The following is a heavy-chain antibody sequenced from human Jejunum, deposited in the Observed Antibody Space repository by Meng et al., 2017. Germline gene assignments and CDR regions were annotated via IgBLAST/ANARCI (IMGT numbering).Heavy chain of an antibody. V-gene: IGHV3-21*01. CDR1: GFTFSSYS. CDR2: ISSTSTYI. J-gene: IGHJ5*02. CDR3: ARDGHGQAPGFDP. Sequence: EVQLVESGGGVVMAGGSLRLSCAASGFTFSSYSMHWVRQAPGKGLEWVSSISSTSTYIYYADSMKGRFTVSRDNAKNSLQLQMDSLRAEDTAVYYCARDGHGQAPGFDPWGQGTLVTVSS. D-gene: IGHD3/OR15-3a*01.